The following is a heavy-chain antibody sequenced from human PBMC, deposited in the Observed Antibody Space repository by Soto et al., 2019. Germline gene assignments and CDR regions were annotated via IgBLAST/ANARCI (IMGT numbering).Heavy chain of an antibody. D-gene: IGHD3-22*01. CDR2: IYHSGST. V-gene: IGHV4-30-2*01. J-gene: IGHJ5*02. CDR1: GGSISSGGYS. CDR3: ARVLHKYCYDSSDPRRWFDP. Sequence: SGTLSLTCAVSGGSISSGGYSWSWIRQPPGKGLEWIGYIYHSGSTYCNPSLKSRVTISVNRSKNQFSLKLSSVTGADTAVYYCARVLHKYCYDSSDPRRWFDPWGQGTLVTGSS.